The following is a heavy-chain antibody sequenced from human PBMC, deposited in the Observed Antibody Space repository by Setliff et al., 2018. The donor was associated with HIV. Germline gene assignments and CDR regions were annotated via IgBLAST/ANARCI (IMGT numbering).Heavy chain of an antibody. Sequence: PSETLSLTCAVYGGSFSGYYWSWIRQSPEKRLEWIGEINHSGSTNYNPSLKSRVIMAVDTSKSHFSLNLISVTAEDAAVYYCARASGHGAHQGMDVWGQGTTVTVS. CDR3: ARASGHGAHQGMDV. CDR1: GGSFSGYY. CDR2: INHSGST. D-gene: IGHD4-17*01. V-gene: IGHV4-34*09. J-gene: IGHJ6*02.